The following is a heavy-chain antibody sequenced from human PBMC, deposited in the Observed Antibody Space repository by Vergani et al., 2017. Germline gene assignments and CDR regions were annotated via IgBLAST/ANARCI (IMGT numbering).Heavy chain of an antibody. CDR1: GYTFTDYY. V-gene: IGHV1-2*02. Sequence: QVQLEQSGAEVKKPGASVKVSCRASGYTFTDYYVHWVRRAPGQGLEWMGLINPNNGDTNYAQKFQGRVTMTRDTSISTAYMELSRLRSDDTAVYYCARGQWLPTLSFDYWGQGTLVTVSS. D-gene: IGHD6-19*01. CDR2: INPNNGDT. CDR3: ARGQWLPTLSFDY. J-gene: IGHJ4*02.